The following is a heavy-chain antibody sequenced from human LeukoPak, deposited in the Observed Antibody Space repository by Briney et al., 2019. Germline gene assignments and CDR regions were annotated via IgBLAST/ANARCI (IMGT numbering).Heavy chain of an antibody. CDR3: ARGPSSSSVLGYYFDY. J-gene: IGHJ4*02. CDR2: IYYSGST. D-gene: IGHD6-6*01. Sequence: SETLSLTCTVSGVSISNSSYYWSWIRQPPGKGLEWIGYIYYSGSTNYNPSLKSRVTISVDTSKNQFSLKLSSVTAADTAVYYCARGPSSSSVLGYYFDYWGQGTLVTVSS. V-gene: IGHV4-61*05. CDR1: GVSISNSSYY.